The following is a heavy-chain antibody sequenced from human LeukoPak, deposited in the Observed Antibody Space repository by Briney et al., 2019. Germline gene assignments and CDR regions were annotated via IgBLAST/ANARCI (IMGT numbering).Heavy chain of an antibody. CDR2: ISSSGSTI. Sequence: PGGSLRLSCAASGFTFSDYYMSWIRQAPGKGLEWVSYISSSGSTIYYADSVKGRFTISRDNAKNSLYLQMNSLGAEDTAVYYCARDLEWPMVRGVPHYYFDYWGQGTLVTVSS. J-gene: IGHJ4*02. CDR1: GFTFSDYY. D-gene: IGHD3-10*01. V-gene: IGHV3-11*01. CDR3: ARDLEWPMVRGVPHYYFDY.